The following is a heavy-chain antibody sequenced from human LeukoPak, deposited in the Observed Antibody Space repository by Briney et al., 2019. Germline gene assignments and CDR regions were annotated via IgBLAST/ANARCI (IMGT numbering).Heavy chain of an antibody. V-gene: IGHV3-21*01. CDR2: ISSSSSYI. CDR1: GFTFSIYS. CDR3: ARFRVGATWYFDY. J-gene: IGHJ4*02. Sequence: GGSLTLLCAPSGFTFSIYSMNWVRQAPGKGVEWVSSISSSSSYIYYADSVKGRLTISRDNAKNSLYLQMNSLRAEDTGVYYCARFRVGATWYFDYWGQGTLVTVSS. D-gene: IGHD1-26*01.